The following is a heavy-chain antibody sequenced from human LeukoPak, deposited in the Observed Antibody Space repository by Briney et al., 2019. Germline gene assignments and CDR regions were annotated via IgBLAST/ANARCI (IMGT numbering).Heavy chain of an antibody. CDR3: ARTGMGGNVWIDS. V-gene: IGHV1-8*01. D-gene: IGHD1-26*01. CDR2: MNPNSGDT. CDR1: GYTFTNYG. Sequence: VASVKVSCKASGYTFTNYGINWVRQAPGQGLEWMGWMNPNSGDTGYAENFQGRVTMTRDTSTSTAYMELTSLTSDDTAMFYCARTGMGGNVWIDSWGQGTLVTVSS. J-gene: IGHJ5*01.